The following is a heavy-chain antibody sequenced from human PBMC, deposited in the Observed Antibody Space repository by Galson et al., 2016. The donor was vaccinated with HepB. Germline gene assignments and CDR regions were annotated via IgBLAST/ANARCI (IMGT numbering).Heavy chain of an antibody. CDR3: ARARYQLLDDRQSHYYYGMDV. Sequence: SETLSLTCAVCGGTFSGYFWSWVRWPPGKGLEWIGEIIHSGTTNYNPSLKSRVTISVDTSKNQFSLRLSSVTAADTAVYYCARARYQLLDDRQSHYYYGMDVWGQGTRVTVPS. CDR1: GGTFSGYF. D-gene: IGHD2-2*01. CDR2: IIHSGTT. J-gene: IGHJ6*02. V-gene: IGHV4-34*12.